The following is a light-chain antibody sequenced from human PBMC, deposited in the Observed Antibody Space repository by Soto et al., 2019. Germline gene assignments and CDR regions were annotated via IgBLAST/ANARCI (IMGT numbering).Light chain of an antibody. V-gene: IGKV3-11*01. CDR2: DAS. CDR1: QRVSSY. CDR3: QQRSNWPT. J-gene: IGKJ4*01. Sequence: EIVLTQSPATLSLSPGERATLSCRARQRVSSYLAWYQQKPGQATRLLIYDASNRATGIPARFSGSGAGTDFTLTISILEPEEVAVYYCQQRSNWPTFGGGTKVEIK.